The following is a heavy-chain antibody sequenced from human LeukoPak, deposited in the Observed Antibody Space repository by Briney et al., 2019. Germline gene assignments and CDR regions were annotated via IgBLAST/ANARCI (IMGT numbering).Heavy chain of an antibody. V-gene: IGHV3-23*01. CDR1: GFTFSSYA. Sequence: GGSLSLSCAASGFTFSSYAMSWVRQAPGKGLEWASAIRGSGGSTYYADSVKGRFTISRDNSKNTLYLQMNSLRAEDTAVYYCAKSEDYDILTGYYPLDYWGQGTLVTVSS. J-gene: IGHJ4*02. D-gene: IGHD3-9*01. CDR3: AKSEDYDILTGYYPLDY. CDR2: IRGSGGST.